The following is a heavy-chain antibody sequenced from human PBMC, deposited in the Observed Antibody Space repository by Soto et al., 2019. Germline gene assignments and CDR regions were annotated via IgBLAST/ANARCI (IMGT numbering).Heavy chain of an antibody. Sequence: QVQLVESGGGVVQPGRSLRLTCAASGFTFSSYGMHWVRQAPGKGLEWVAVIWYDGSNKYYADSVKGRFTISRDNSKNTLYLQMNSLRAEDTAVYYCAREPRRRISMIVVGVDYFDYWGQGTLVTVSS. CDR2: IWYDGSNK. J-gene: IGHJ4*02. V-gene: IGHV3-33*01. CDR1: GFTFSSYG. D-gene: IGHD3-22*01. CDR3: AREPRRRISMIVVGVDYFDY.